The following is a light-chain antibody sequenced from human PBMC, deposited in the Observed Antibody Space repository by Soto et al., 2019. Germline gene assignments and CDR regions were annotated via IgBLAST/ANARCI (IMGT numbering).Light chain of an antibody. V-gene: IGKV1-33*01. J-gene: IGKJ3*01. CDR3: HLYNNLPPFT. Sequence: DIQMTQSPSSLSASVGARVSITCQASQDIRTSLSWFQHKPGRAPKLLIYGASYLETGVPSRFRGSGSGTDFTFTITSLQPEVTATDYCHLYNNLPPFTFGPGTIVDIK. CDR2: GAS. CDR1: QDIRTS.